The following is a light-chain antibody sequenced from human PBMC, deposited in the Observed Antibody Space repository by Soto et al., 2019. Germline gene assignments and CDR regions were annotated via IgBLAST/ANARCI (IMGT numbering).Light chain of an antibody. V-gene: IGLV2-14*03. CDR1: SSDVGGYNY. CDR3: SSYTTSNSRQIV. CDR2: DVS. Sequence: QSALTQPASVSGSPGQSITISCTGTSSDVGGYNYVSWYQHHPGKAPKFIIYDVSNRPAGVAHRVSGYKSGNTASLTIAGRQAEDEEDYYCSSYTTSNSRQIVFGAGTKLTVL. J-gene: IGLJ1*01.